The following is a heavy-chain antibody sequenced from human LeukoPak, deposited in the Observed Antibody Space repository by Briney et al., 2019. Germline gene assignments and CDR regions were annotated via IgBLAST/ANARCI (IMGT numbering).Heavy chain of an antibody. CDR3: TTDGVSVSSDHVMDV. Sequence: GGSLRLSCASSGFTFSNAGMSWVRQAPGKGLEWVDRIKSKTDGGTADFVAPVKGRFTISRDDSKNTLYLQMNSLKTEDTAVYYCTTDGVSVSSDHVMDVWGKGTTVTISS. J-gene: IGHJ6*03. CDR2: IKSKTDGGTA. V-gene: IGHV3-15*01. CDR1: GFTFSNAG. D-gene: IGHD2-2*01.